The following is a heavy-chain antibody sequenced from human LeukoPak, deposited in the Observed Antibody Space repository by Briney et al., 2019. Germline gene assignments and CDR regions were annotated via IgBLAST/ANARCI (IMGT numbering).Heavy chain of an antibody. D-gene: IGHD2-8*01. CDR1: GGSISSGSYY. V-gene: IGHV4-61*02. Sequence: SETLSLTCTVSGGSISSGSYYWSWIRQPAGKGLEWIGRIYTSGSTNYNPSLKSRVTISVDTSKNQFSLKLSSVTAADTAVYYCAREVYAIHYYYYYGMDVWGQGTTATVSS. CDR3: AREVYAIHYYYYYGMDV. J-gene: IGHJ6*02. CDR2: IYTSGST.